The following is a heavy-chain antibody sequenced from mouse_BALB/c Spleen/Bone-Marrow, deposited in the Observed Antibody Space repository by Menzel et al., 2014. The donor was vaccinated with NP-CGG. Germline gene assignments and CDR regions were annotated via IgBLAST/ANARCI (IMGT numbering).Heavy chain of an antibody. V-gene: IGHV1S81*02. D-gene: IGHD2-10*01. CDR3: TRRSLLSDYYSMDY. J-gene: IGHJ4*01. Sequence: VQRVESGAELVKPGASVKLSCKASGYTFXSYYLYWVKQRPGQGLEWIGEINPSNGGTNFNERFKSKASLTVDKSSSTAYMQLNSLTSEDSAVYYCTRRSLLSDYYSMDYWGQGTSVTVSS. CDR2: INPSNGGT. CDR1: GYTFXSYY.